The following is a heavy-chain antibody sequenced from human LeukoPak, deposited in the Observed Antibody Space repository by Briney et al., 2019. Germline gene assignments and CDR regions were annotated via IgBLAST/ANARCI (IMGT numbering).Heavy chain of an antibody. J-gene: IGHJ4*02. V-gene: IGHV1-24*01. D-gene: IGHD5-24*01. CDR3: ATGNPGDGYNNFDY. Sequence: GASVKVSCKVSGYTLTELSTHWVRQAPGKGLEWMGGFDPEDGETIYAQKFQGRVTMTEDTSTDTAYMELSSLRSEDTAVYYCATGNPGDGYNNFDYWGQGTLVTVSS. CDR2: FDPEDGET. CDR1: GYTLTELS.